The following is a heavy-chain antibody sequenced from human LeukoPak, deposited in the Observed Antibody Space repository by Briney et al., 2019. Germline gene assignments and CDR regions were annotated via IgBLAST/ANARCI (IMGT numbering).Heavy chain of an antibody. J-gene: IGHJ5*02. CDR2: MNPNSGNT. CDR1: GYTFTSYD. D-gene: IGHD2-15*01. CDR3: ARGLYCSGGSCYSNNWFDP. Sequence: ASVKASCKASGYTFTSYDINWVRQATGQGLEWMGWMNPNSGNTGYAQKFQGRVTMTRDTSISTAYMELSSLRSEDTAVYYCARGLYCSGGSCYSNNWFDPWGQGTLVTVSS. V-gene: IGHV1-8*01.